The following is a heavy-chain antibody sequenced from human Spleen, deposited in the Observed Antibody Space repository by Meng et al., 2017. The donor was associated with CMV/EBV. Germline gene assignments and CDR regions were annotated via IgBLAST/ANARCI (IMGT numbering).Heavy chain of an antibody. CDR2: ISAYNGNT. D-gene: IGHD3-3*01. V-gene: IGHV1-18*01. CDR1: GYTFTSYG. J-gene: IGHJ6*02. Sequence: ASEKVSCKASGYTFTSYGISWVRQAPGQGLEWMGWISAYNGNTNYAQKLQGRVTMTTDTSTSTAYMELRSLRSDDTAVYYCARSEGRLIDFWSVHYGMDVWGQGTTVTVSS. CDR3: ARSEGRLIDFWSVHYGMDV.